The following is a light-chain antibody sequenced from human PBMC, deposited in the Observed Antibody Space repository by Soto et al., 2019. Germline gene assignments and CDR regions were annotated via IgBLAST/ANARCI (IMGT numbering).Light chain of an antibody. V-gene: IGLV4-69*01. CDR3: QTWGTGTPWV. Sequence: QLVLTQSPSACASLGASVQLTCTLSSGHSNYAIAWHQQQPEKGPRYLMKLNSDGSHSKGDGIPDRFSGSSSGAERYLTISSLQSEDEADYYCQTWGTGTPWVFGGGTKLTVL. CDR2: LNSDGSH. CDR1: SGHSNYA. J-gene: IGLJ3*02.